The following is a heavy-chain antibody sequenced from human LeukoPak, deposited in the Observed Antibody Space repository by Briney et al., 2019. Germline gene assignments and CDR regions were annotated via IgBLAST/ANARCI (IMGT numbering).Heavy chain of an antibody. Sequence: ASVKVSCKASGYTFTSYYMHWVRQAPGQGLEWMGIINPSGGSTSYTQKFHGRVTMTRDTSTSTVYMELSSLRSEDTAVYYCARAGRRITIFGVVRYLGDYWGQGTLVTVSS. CDR2: INPSGGST. CDR3: ARAGRRITIFGVVRYLGDY. V-gene: IGHV1-46*03. CDR1: GYTFTSYY. D-gene: IGHD3-3*01. J-gene: IGHJ4*02.